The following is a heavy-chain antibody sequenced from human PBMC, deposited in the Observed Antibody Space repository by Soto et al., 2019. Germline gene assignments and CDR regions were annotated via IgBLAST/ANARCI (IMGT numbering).Heavy chain of an antibody. V-gene: IGHV3-30*18. CDR3: AKGGDNWNSFSIQH. D-gene: IGHD1-7*01. J-gene: IGHJ1*01. CDR1: GFTFSSYG. Sequence: GGSLRLSCAASGFTFSSYGMHWVRQAPGKGLEWVAVISYDGSNKYYADSVKGRFTISRDNSKNTLYLQMNSLRAEDTAVYYCAKGGDNWNSFSIQHWGQGTLVTVSS. CDR2: ISYDGSNK.